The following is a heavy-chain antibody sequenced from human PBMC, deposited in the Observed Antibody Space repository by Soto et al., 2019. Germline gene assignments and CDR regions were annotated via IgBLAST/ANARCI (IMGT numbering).Heavy chain of an antibody. J-gene: IGHJ3*02. D-gene: IGHD6-13*01. V-gene: IGHV3-30*18. CDR1: GFTFSSYG. CDR2: ISYDGSNK. CDR3: AKDSVYSSSWRGAFDI. Sequence: SLRRSCAASGFTFSSYGMHWVRQAPGKGLEWVAVISYDGSNKYYADSVKGRFTISRDNSKNTLYLQMNSLRAEDTAVYYCAKDSVYSSSWRGAFDIWGQGTMVTVSS.